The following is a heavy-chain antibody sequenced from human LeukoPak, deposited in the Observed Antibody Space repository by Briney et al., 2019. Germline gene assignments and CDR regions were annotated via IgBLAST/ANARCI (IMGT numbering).Heavy chain of an antibody. CDR1: NYSITSGYF. V-gene: IGHV4-38-2*02. J-gene: IGHJ4*02. CDR3: ARDGVFHDSDGYSFDY. Sequence: SETLSLTCAVSNYSITSGYFWGWIRQPPGKGLEWIASIYHSGTTYCNPSLRNRVTLFVDTSKNQFSLKLTSLTAADTAVYYCARDGVFHDSDGYSFDYWGQGTLVTVSS. CDR2: IYHSGTT. D-gene: IGHD3-22*01.